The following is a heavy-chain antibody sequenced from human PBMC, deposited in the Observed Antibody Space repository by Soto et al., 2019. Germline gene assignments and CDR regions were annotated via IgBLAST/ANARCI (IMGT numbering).Heavy chain of an antibody. CDR1: GFTFSSYA. CDR2: IDAGGGGT. J-gene: IGHJ4*02. D-gene: IGHD3-22*01. V-gene: IGHV3-23*01. Sequence: GGSLRLSCVASGFTFSSYAMGWVRQAPGKGLEWVSAIDAGGGGTYYADSVKGRFAISRDNSKNTLYLQMNSLRTEDTAHYYSAKDRAPNDSSVYYPLILAHWAQAPLVTVPP. CDR3: AKDRAPNDSSVYYPLILAH.